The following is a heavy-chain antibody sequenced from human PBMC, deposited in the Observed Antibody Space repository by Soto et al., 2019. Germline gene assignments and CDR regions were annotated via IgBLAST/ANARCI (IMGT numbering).Heavy chain of an antibody. V-gene: IGHV4-31*03. D-gene: IGHD2-15*01. J-gene: IGHJ3*02. CDR1: GGSISSGVYY. CDR3: ARYCSGGSCYCPYSFDI. CDR2: IYYSGST. Sequence: SETLSLTCTVSGGSISSGVYYWSWIRQHPGKGLEWIGYIYYSGSTYYNPSLKSRVTISVDTSKNQFSLKLSSVTAADTAVYYCARYCSGGSCYCPYSFDIWGQGTMVTV.